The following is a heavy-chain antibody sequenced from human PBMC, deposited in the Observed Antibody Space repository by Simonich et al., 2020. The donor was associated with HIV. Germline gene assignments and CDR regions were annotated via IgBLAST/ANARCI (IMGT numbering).Heavy chain of an antibody. CDR3: ARGFYQRLYYFDY. CDR1: GGSFSGYY. J-gene: IGHJ4*02. CDR2: INHSGST. Sequence: QVQLQQWGAGLLKPSETLSLTCAGYGGSFSGYYWSWIRQPPGKGLEWIGEINHSGSTNYNPALKSRVTISVDTSKNQFSLKLSSVTAADTAVYYCARGFYQRLYYFDYWGQGTLVTVSS. D-gene: IGHD2-2*01. V-gene: IGHV4-34*01.